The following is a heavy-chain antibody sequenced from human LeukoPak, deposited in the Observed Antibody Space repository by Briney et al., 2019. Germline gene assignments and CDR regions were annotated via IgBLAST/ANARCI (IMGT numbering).Heavy chain of an antibody. CDR3: ARAYSYGYLDYFDC. D-gene: IGHD5-18*01. CDR1: GFNFPDYG. CDR2: INWNGGRT. Sequence: GSLRLSCAGSGFNFPDYGMSWVRQAPGKGLEWVFGINWNGGRTNYADSVKGRFTISRDNAKKSMYLQINSLRAEDTAFYYCARAYSYGYLDYFDCWGQGTLVTVSS. V-gene: IGHV3-20*04. J-gene: IGHJ4*02.